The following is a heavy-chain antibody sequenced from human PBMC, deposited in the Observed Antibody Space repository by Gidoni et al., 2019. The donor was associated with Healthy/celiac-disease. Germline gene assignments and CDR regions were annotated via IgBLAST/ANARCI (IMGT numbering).Heavy chain of an antibody. CDR1: GFTLDDYA. CDR2: ISWNSGSI. CDR3: AKDNEDRVYDSSGYLPYLDY. V-gene: IGHV3-9*01. J-gene: IGHJ4*02. Sequence: EVQLVESGGGLVQPGSSLRLSCAASGFTLDDYAMHWVRQAPGKGLECVSGISWNSGSIGYADAVKRRFTISRDNAKNSLYLQMNSLRAEDTALYYCAKDNEDRVYDSSGYLPYLDYWGQGTLVTVSS. D-gene: IGHD3-22*01.